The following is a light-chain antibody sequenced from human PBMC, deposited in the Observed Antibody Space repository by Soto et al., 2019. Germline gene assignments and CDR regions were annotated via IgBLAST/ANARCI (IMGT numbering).Light chain of an antibody. CDR3: EQYCSSPLVT. CDR2: GAS. CDR1: QSVSSSY. Sequence: EIVLTQSPGTLSLSPGERATLACRASQSVSSSYLACYKQKPGQAPRLLIYGASSRATGSPDRFSGSGSGTDFTLTISRLETEDFAVYYGEQYCSSPLVTFGQGTRLEIK. V-gene: IGKV3-20*01. J-gene: IGKJ5*01.